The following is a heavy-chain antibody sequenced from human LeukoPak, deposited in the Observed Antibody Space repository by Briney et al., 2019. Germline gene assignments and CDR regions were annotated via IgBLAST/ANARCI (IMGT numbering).Heavy chain of an antibody. Sequence: ASVKVSCKASGYTFTSYGISWVRQAPGQGLEWMGWISAYNGNTNYAQKLQGRVTMTTDTSTSTAYMELRSLRSDDTAVYYCARDYCSGGSCYPGWFDPWGQGTLVIVSS. CDR2: ISAYNGNT. CDR1: GYTFTSYG. J-gene: IGHJ5*02. V-gene: IGHV1-18*01. CDR3: ARDYCSGGSCYPGWFDP. D-gene: IGHD2-15*01.